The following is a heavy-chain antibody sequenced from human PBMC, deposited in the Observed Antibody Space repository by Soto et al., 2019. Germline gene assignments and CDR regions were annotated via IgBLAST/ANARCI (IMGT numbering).Heavy chain of an antibody. Sequence: GGSLRLSCAASGFTVSSNYMSWVRQAPGKGLEWVSVIYSGGSTYYADSVKGRFTIFRDNSKNTLYLQMNSLRAEDTAVYYCAREKQVYCSSTSCYDYYYYYMDVWGKGTTVTVSS. CDR3: AREKQVYCSSTSCYDYYYYYMDV. J-gene: IGHJ6*03. CDR2: IYSGGST. CDR1: GFTVSSNY. D-gene: IGHD2-2*01. V-gene: IGHV3-66*01.